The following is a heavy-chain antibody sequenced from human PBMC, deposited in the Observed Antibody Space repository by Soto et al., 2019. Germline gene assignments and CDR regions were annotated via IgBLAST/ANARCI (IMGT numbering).Heavy chain of an antibody. J-gene: IGHJ6*02. CDR2: IIPIFGTA. D-gene: IGHD3-3*01. Sequence: SVKVSCKASGGTFSSYAISWVRQAPGQGLEWMGGIIPIFGTANYAQKFQGRVTITADESTSTAYMELSSLRSEDTAVYYCARIMDFWSGYPRLGYGMDVWGQGTTVTVSS. V-gene: IGHV1-69*13. CDR3: ARIMDFWSGYPRLGYGMDV. CDR1: GGTFSSYA.